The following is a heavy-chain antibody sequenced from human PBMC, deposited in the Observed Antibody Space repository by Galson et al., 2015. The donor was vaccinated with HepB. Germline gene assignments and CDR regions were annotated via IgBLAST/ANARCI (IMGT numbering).Heavy chain of an antibody. Sequence: ETLSLTCAVYGGSFSGYYWSWIRQPPGKGLEWIGEINHSGSTNYNPSLKSRVTISVDTSKNQFSLKLSSVTAADTAVYYCARTKPVLRFLEWLPPGGHFDYWGQGTLVTVSS. CDR2: INHSGST. V-gene: IGHV4-34*01. CDR3: ARTKPVLRFLEWLPPGGHFDY. D-gene: IGHD3-3*01. J-gene: IGHJ4*02. CDR1: GGSFSGYY.